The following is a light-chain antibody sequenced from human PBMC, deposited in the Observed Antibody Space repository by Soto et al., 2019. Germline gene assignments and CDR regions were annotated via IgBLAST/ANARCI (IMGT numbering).Light chain of an antibody. Sequence: DIQMTQSPSSLSASVGDRVNITCRPSQSISNYLNWYQQKPGKAPKLLIFGASSLQSGVPSRFSGSGSETEFTLTISGLQPGDSATYYCQQYNSYSPTFGQGTKVDIK. CDR3: QQYNSYSPT. CDR1: QSISNY. V-gene: IGKV1-16*01. CDR2: GAS. J-gene: IGKJ1*01.